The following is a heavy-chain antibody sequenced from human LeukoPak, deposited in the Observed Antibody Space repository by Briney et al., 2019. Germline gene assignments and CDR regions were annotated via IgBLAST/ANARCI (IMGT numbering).Heavy chain of an antibody. V-gene: IGHV1-69*05. CDR2: IIPIFGTA. J-gene: IGHJ4*02. D-gene: IGHD5-18*01. Sequence: SVKVSCKASGGTFSSYAISWVRQAPGQGLEWMGRIIPIFGTANYAQKFQGRVTITTDESTSTAYMELSSLRSEDTAVYYCARGPLYSYAGLGDWYFDYWGQGTLVTVSS. CDR1: GGTFSSYA. CDR3: ARGPLYSYAGLGDWYFDY.